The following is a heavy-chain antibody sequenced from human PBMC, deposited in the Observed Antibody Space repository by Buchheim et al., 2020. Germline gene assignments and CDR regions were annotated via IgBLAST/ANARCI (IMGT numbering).Heavy chain of an antibody. CDR2: ISYDGSDK. D-gene: IGHD6-13*01. J-gene: IGHJ4*02. V-gene: IGHV3-30*03. CDR3: ARGWAAAGTIDY. CDR1: GFNFNDYG. Sequence: QAQLVESGGGVVQPGRSLRLSCIASGFNFNDYGIHWVRQAPGKGLEWVAVISYDGSDKYYADSVKGRFTISRDNSKKKVSLQMNSLRAEDTAVYYCARGWAAAGTIDYWGQGTL.